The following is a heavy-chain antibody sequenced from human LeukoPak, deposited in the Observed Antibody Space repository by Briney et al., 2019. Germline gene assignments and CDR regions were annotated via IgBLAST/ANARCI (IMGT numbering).Heavy chain of an antibody. CDR1: GFTVSSNY. D-gene: IGHD1-7*01. CDR3: ARASPFFNYAFDI. J-gene: IGHJ3*02. CDR2: IYSGGST. Sequence: GGSLRLSCAASGFTVSSNYMSWVRQAPGKGQEWVSVIYSGGSTYYADSVKGRFTISRDNSKNTLYLQMNSLRAEDTAVYYCARASPFFNYAFDIWGQGTMVTVSS. V-gene: IGHV3-66*02.